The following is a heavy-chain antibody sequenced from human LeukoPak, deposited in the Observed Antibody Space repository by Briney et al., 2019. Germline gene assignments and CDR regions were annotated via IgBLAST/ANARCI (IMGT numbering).Heavy chain of an antibody. CDR3: TTMITFGGVIVYFDY. Sequence: GGSLRLSCAASGFTFSNAWMSWVRQAPGKGLEWVGRIKSKTDGGTTDYAAPVKGRFTISRDDSKNTLYLQMNSLKTEGTAVYYCTTMITFGGVIVYFDYWGQGTLVTVSS. CDR2: IKSKTDGGTT. J-gene: IGHJ4*02. V-gene: IGHV3-15*01. D-gene: IGHD3-16*02. CDR1: GFTFSNAW.